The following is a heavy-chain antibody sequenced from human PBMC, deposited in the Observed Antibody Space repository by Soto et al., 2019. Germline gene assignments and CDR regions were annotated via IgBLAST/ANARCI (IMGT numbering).Heavy chain of an antibody. D-gene: IGHD3-16*01. CDR3: AKNMVTFGGTHLWDWGEFDY. CDR1: GFTFSSYA. V-gene: IGHV3-23*01. J-gene: IGHJ4*02. CDR2: ISGSGGST. Sequence: EVQLLESGGGLVQPGGSLRLSCAASGFTFSSYAMSWVRQAPGKGLEWVSAISGSGGSTYYADSVKGRFTIPRDNSKDRLDLQMNSLRAEDTALYYCAKNMVTFGGTHLWDWGEFDYWGQGTLVTVSS.